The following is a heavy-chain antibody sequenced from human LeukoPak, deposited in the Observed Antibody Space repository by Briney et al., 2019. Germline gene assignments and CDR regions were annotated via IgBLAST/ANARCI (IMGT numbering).Heavy chain of an antibody. D-gene: IGHD5-18*01. Sequence: HGESLKISCKGSGYTFSNFWIAWVRQTPGKGLEWRGSIYPGDSDTSYSPSFQGQVTISAAKHLATPSLLWRSVRASDTAMHFCATLPDTAPWGQGTLVTVPS. CDR3: ATLPDTAP. J-gene: IGHJ5*02. V-gene: IGHV5-51*01. CDR1: GYTFSNFW. CDR2: IYPGDSDT.